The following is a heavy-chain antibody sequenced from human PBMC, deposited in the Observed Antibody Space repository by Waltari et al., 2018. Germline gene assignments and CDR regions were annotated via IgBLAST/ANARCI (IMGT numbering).Heavy chain of an antibody. D-gene: IGHD3-22*01. CDR2: INHSGST. V-gene: IGHV4-34*01. Sequence: QVQLQQWGAGLLKPSETLSLTCAVYGGSFSTYYWSWVRQPPGKGLEWIGEINHSGSTNYNTSVKSRVTIAVDTSKNQFSLKLSSVTAADTAVYYCARGDITMIPGPLLNWGQGTLVTVSS. CDR1: GGSFSTYY. J-gene: IGHJ4*02. CDR3: ARGDITMIPGPLLN.